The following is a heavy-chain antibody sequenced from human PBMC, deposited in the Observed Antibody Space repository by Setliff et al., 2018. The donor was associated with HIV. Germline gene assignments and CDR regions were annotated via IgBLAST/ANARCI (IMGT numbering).Heavy chain of an antibody. D-gene: IGHD6-6*01. V-gene: IGHV3-7*03. CDR3: ARGHYSSSSG. CDR2: IKKDGSEK. CDR1: GFTFSSYA. Sequence: QPGGSLRLSCAASGFTFSSYAMSWVRQAPGKGLEWVANIKKDGSEKYYVDSVKGRFTISRDNAKNSLYLQMNSLRAEDTAVYYCARGHYSSSSGWGQGTLFTASS. J-gene: IGHJ4*02.